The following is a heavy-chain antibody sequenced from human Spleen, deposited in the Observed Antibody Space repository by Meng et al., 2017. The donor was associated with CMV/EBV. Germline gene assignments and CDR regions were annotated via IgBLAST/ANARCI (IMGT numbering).Heavy chain of an antibody. D-gene: IGHD3-22*01. CDR1: GFTFSDYY. CDR2: ISSSGSTI. V-gene: IGHV3-11*04. Sequence: GESLKISCAASGFTFSDYYMSWIRQAPGKGLEWVSYISSSGSTIYYADSVKGRFTISRDNAKNSLYLQMNSLRAKDTAVYYCARESGGYDSSGPADFWGQGTLVTVSS. J-gene: IGHJ4*02. CDR3: ARESGGYDSSGPADF.